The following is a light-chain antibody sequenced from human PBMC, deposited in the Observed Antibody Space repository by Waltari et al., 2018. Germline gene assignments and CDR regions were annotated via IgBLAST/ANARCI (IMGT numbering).Light chain of an antibody. V-gene: IGLV1-40*01. Sequence: QSVLTQPPSVSGAPGQRVTISCPGRGSNLRAGYDVHWYQQLPGKAPKLLIYGTSTRPLGVPDRYFGSQSGTSASLAITGLQAEDEADYYCQSYDTSLSVVFGGGTKLTVL. CDR3: QSYDTSLSVV. CDR2: GTS. CDR1: GSNLRAGYD. J-gene: IGLJ2*01.